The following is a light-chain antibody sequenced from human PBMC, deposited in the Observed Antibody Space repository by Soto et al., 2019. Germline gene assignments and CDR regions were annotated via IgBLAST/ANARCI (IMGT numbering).Light chain of an antibody. CDR2: EVS. CDR1: SSDIGVYNY. CDR3: ATWDDRLNGYV. J-gene: IGLJ1*01. Sequence: QSALTQPPSASGSPGQSVTISCTGTSSDIGVYNYVSWYQQHPGKAPKLMIYEVSKRPSGVPDRFSGSKSGNTASLTVSGLQAEDEADYYCATWDDRLNGYVFGSGTKLTVL. V-gene: IGLV2-8*01.